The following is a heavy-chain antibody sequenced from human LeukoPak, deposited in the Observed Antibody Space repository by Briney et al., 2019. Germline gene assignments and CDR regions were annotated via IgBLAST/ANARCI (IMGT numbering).Heavy chain of an antibody. Sequence: GGSLRLSCAASGFTFSSYAMHWVRQAPGKGPEWVTVIARDGKDKHHADSVKGRFTISRDNSKNTLYLQMNSLRTDGTAVYYCARDVAASAVYYFDNWGQGTLVTVSS. D-gene: IGHD3-16*01. CDR2: IARDGKDK. J-gene: IGHJ4*02. CDR1: GFTFSSYA. V-gene: IGHV3-30*04. CDR3: ARDVAASAVYYFDN.